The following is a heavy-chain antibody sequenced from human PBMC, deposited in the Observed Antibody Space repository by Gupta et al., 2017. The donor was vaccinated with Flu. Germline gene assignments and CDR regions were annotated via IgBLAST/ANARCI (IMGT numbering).Heavy chain of an antibody. CDR2: IGDRGRST. V-gene: IGHV3-23*01. D-gene: IGHD4-11*01. CDR1: GFPFSSYA. Sequence: EELLLESGGGLVRRGGSLRLSCAASGFPFSSYAMSLVRQAPGKGLEWISSIGDRGRSTFYADSVKDRFTSSRDNSKDTLYLEMNGLTVDDSAMYYCAKTVMPGLGGFDPWGQGTLVTVSS. CDR3: AKTVMPGLGGFDP. J-gene: IGHJ5*02.